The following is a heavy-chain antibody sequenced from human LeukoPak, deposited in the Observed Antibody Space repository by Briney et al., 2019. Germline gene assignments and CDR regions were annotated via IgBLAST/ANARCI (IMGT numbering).Heavy chain of an antibody. V-gene: IGHV3-7*02. CDR3: ARGGKWIYIDY. Sequence: GGSLRLSCAASGFSFSSYWMSWVRQAPGKGLEWVAHINQDGSEKNYVDSVKGRFTISRGNAKNSLYLEMSSLTAEDTAVYYCARGGKWIYIDYWGQGSLVTVSA. CDR2: INQDGSEK. CDR1: GFSFSSYW. J-gene: IGHJ4*02. D-gene: IGHD3-16*01.